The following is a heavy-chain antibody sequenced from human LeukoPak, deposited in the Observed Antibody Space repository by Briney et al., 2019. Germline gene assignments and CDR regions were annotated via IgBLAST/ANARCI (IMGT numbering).Heavy chain of an antibody. CDR3: ARDQKVAGTPVTYYFDY. D-gene: IGHD6-19*01. V-gene: IGHV3-30-3*01. Sequence: GGSLRLSCAASGFTFSSYAMHWVRQAPGKGLEWVAVISYDGSNKYYADSVKGRFTISRDNSKNTLYLQMNSLRAEDTAVYYCARDQKVAGTPVTYYFDYWGQGTLVTVSS. CDR2: ISYDGSNK. J-gene: IGHJ4*02. CDR1: GFTFSSYA.